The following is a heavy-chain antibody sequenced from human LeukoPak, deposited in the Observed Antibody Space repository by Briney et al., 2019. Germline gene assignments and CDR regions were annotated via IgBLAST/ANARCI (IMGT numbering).Heavy chain of an antibody. CDR1: GGTFSSYA. Sequence: SVTVSCKASGGTFSSYAISWVRQAPGQGLEWMGGIIPIFGTANYAQNFQGRVTITADESTSTAYMELSSLRSEDTAVYYCARDQVYCSGGSCYSSFGDDEGFYFDYWGQGTLVTVSS. CDR3: ARDQVYCSGGSCYSSFGDDEGFYFDY. CDR2: IIPIFGTA. D-gene: IGHD2-15*01. J-gene: IGHJ4*02. V-gene: IGHV1-69*13.